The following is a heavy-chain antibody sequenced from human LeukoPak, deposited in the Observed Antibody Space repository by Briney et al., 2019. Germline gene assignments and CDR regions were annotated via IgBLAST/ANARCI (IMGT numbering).Heavy chain of an antibody. Sequence: GGSLRLSCAASGFTFSNYWMPWVRQAPGKGLVWVSRINSDGSITAYADSVKGRFTISRDNAKNTLYLQMNSLRAEDTAVYFCVRGVSRGSQSHPPTDYWGQGTLVTVSS. CDR1: GFTFSNYW. CDR2: INSDGSIT. J-gene: IGHJ4*02. V-gene: IGHV3-74*01. D-gene: IGHD1-26*01. CDR3: VRGVSRGSQSHPPTDY.